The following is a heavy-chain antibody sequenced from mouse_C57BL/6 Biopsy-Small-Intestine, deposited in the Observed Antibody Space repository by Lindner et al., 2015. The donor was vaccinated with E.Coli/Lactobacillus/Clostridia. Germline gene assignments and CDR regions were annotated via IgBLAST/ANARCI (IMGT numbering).Heavy chain of an antibody. V-gene: IGHV1S22*01. CDR2: VSPGDGTI. CDR3: LREMSGGLFDY. Sequence: SVKVSCKASGYTFTTYYVHWVRQAPGQGLEWMGRVSPGDGTIHYAQKFQGRVTMTADTSTTTVYMELSSLRSEDTGVYYCLREMSGGLFDYWGQGTLVTVSS. CDR1: GYTFTTYY. D-gene: IGHD6-1*01. J-gene: IGHJ4*01.